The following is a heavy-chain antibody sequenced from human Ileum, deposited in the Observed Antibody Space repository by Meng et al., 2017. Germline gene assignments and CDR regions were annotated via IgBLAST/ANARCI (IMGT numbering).Heavy chain of an antibody. CDR1: GYSFTSYW. CDR3: ARGHKTLSAPFDY. D-gene: IGHD2-21*01. CDR2: INQDGSET. V-gene: IGHV3-7*01. J-gene: IGHJ4*02. Sequence: GESLKISCKGSGYSFTSYWIGWVRQAPGKGLEWVANINQDGSETFYVDSVKGRFTISRDNAKNSLSLQMNSLRAEDTAIYYCARGHKTLSAPFDYWGQGTLVTVSS.